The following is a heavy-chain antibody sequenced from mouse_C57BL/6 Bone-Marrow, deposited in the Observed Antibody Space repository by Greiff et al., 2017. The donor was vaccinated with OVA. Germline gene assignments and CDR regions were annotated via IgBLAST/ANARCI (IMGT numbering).Heavy chain of an antibody. CDR1: GFTFSSYA. D-gene: IGHD1-1*01. Sequence: EVQGVESGGGLVKPGGSLKLSCAASGFTFSSYAMSWVRQTPEKRLEWVATISDGGSYTYYPDNVKGRFTISRDNAKNNLYLQMSHLKSEDTAMYYCARDPSTVWAMDYWGQGTSVTVSS. J-gene: IGHJ4*01. V-gene: IGHV5-4*01. CDR2: ISDGGSYT. CDR3: ARDPSTVWAMDY.